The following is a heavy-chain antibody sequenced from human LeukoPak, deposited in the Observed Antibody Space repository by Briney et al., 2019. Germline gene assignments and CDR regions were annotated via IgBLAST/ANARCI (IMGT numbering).Heavy chain of an antibody. CDR2: IGSLSTYT. CDR1: EFTFSSYS. D-gene: IGHD1-26*01. V-gene: IGHV3-21*04. CDR3: ARVRAGHSGSSPLYYYYMDV. Sequence: PGGSLRLSCVSSEFTFSSYSMYWVRQAPGKGLEWVSYIGSLSTYTHYADSVKGRFTISRDNAKNSLYLQMNSLRAEDTAVYYCARVRAGHSGSSPLYYYYMDVWGKGTTVTISS. J-gene: IGHJ6*03.